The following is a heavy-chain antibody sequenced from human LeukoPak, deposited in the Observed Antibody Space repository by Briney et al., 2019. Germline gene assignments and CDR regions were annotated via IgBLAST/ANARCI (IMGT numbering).Heavy chain of an antibody. CDR1: GFTFSSYA. CDR3: AKARWAAAGPYYFDY. CDR2: ISGSGGST. V-gene: IGHV3-23*01. Sequence: HPGGSLRLSCAASGFTFSSYAMSWVRQAPGKGLEWVSAISGSGGSTNYADSVKGRFTISRDNSKNTLYLQMNSLRAEDTAVYYCAKARWAAAGPYYFDYWGQGTLVTVSS. J-gene: IGHJ4*02. D-gene: IGHD6-13*01.